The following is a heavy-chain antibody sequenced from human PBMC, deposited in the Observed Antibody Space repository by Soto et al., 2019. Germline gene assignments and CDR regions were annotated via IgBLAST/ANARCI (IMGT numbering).Heavy chain of an antibody. J-gene: IGHJ4*02. CDR1: GYTFTNFG. V-gene: IGHV1-18*01. CDR3: ARVTVRAKKDY. Sequence: ASVQVSCKASGYTFTNFGISWVRQAPGQGLEWMGWISAYNGNTNYAQKFQGRVTMTTDTSTSTAYMELRSLRSDDTAVYYCARVTVRAKKDYWGQGTLVTVSS. D-gene: IGHD2-21*02. CDR2: ISAYNGNT.